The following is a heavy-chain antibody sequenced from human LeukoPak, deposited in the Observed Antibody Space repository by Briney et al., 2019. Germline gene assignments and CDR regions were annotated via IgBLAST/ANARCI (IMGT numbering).Heavy chain of an antibody. V-gene: IGHV3-48*01. CDR3: ARGPYYFDY. Sequence: GGSLGLSCAASGFTFNAYVMNWVRQAPGKGLEWVSYITSSSSTIYYADSVKGRFTISRDNGKNSLYLQMNSLRAEDTAVYYSARGPYYFDYWGQGTLVTVSS. J-gene: IGHJ4*02. CDR2: ITSSSSTI. CDR1: GFTFNAYV.